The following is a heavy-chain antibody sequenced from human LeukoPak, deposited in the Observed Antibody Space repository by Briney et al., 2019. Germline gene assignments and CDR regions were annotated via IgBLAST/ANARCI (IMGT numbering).Heavy chain of an antibody. CDR3: AKAHSGNFFDY. CDR1: GFPFNNYA. V-gene: IGHV3-23*01. J-gene: IGHJ4*02. CDR2: ISAGGGTA. Sequence: GGSLRLSCAASGFPFNNYAMTWVRQAPGKGLERVSGISAGGGTAHHADSVRGRFTISRDNSKNTLYLQMNSLRAEDTAVYYCAKAHSGNFFDYWGQGSLVTVSS. D-gene: IGHD1-26*01.